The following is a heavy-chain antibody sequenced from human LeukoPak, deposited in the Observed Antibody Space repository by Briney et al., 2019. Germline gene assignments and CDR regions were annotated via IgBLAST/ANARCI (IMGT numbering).Heavy chain of an antibody. CDR1: GDSISTYY. CDR3: ARENQLSTYYDVLTGYYGYYYYYMDV. Sequence: ASETLSLTCTVSGDSISTYYWSWIRQPAGKGLEWIGRIYTSGSTNYNPSLKSRVTMSVDTSKNQFSLKLSSVTAADTAVYFCARENQLSTYYDVLTGYYGYYYYYMDVWGKGTTVTISS. J-gene: IGHJ6*03. D-gene: IGHD3-9*01. CDR2: IYTSGST. V-gene: IGHV4-4*07.